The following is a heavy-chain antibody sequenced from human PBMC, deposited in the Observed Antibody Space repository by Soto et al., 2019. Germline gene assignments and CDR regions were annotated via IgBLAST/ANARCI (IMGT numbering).Heavy chain of an antibody. CDR1: GYTFTSYA. D-gene: IGHD1-1*01. J-gene: IGHJ4*02. CDR3: ARVEMATTTLAY. CDR2: INAGNGNT. Sequence: ASVKVSCKASGYTFTSYAMHWVRQAPGQRLEWMGWINAGNGNTKYSQKFQGRVTITRDTSASTAYMELSSLRSEDTAVYYCARVEMATTTLAYWGQGTLVTVSS. V-gene: IGHV1-3*01.